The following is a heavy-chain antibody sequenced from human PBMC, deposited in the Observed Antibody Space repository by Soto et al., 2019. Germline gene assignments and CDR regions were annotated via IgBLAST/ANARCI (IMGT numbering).Heavy chain of an antibody. CDR1: GGTFSSYA. D-gene: IGHD2-2*01. Sequence: SVKVSCKASGGTFSSYAISWVRQAPGQGLEWMGGIIPIFGAANYAQKFQGRVTITADESTSTAYMELSSLRSEDTAVYYCARGKGYCSSTSCQGLMDVWGQGTTVTVSS. J-gene: IGHJ6*02. V-gene: IGHV1-69*13. CDR2: IIPIFGAA. CDR3: ARGKGYCSSTSCQGLMDV.